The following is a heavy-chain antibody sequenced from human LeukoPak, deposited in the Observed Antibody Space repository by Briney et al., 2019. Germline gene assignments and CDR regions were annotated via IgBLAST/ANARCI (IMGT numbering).Heavy chain of an antibody. J-gene: IGHJ4*02. Sequence: SQTLSLTCSVSGGSISRSDHYWSWIRQPPGKGLEWIGNIYYSGSTYYNPSLKSRVTISVDTSKNQFSLKLSSVIAADTAVYYCARTLDGIFDYWGQGTLVTVSS. V-gene: IGHV4-30-4*01. D-gene: IGHD1-14*01. CDR1: GGSISRSDHY. CDR2: IYYSGST. CDR3: ARTLDGIFDY.